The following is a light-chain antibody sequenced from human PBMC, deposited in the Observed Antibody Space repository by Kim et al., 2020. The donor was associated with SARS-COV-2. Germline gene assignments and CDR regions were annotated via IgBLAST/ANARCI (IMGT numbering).Light chain of an antibody. J-gene: IGLJ2*01. V-gene: IGLV6-57*02. CDR2: EDN. CDR3: QSYDSNNQGV. CDR1: SGSIASNY. Sequence: NFMLTQSHSVSESPGKTATISCTGSSGSIASNYVQWYQQRPGSAPTTVIYEDNQRPSGVPDRFSGSIDSSSNSASFTISGLKTEDEAEYYCQSYDSNNQGVFGGGTQLTVL.